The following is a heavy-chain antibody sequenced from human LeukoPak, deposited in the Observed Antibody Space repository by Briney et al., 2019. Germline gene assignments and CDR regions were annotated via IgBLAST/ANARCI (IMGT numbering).Heavy chain of an antibody. CDR3: ARVGWFGGFYFDY. D-gene: IGHD3-10*01. Sequence: GGSLRLSCAASGFILSSYEMNWVRQAPGKGLEWVSYISSGGSNIFRGDSVKGRFTISRDNAKNSLYLQMNSLRAEDTAVYYCARVGWFGGFYFDYWGQGILVTVSS. CDR1: GFILSSYE. V-gene: IGHV3-48*03. J-gene: IGHJ4*02. CDR2: ISSGGSNI.